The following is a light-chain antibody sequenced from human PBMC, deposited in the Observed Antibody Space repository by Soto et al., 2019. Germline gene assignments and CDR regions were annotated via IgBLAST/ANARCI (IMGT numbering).Light chain of an antibody. J-gene: IGKJ1*01. CDR1: HTVSSSY. CDR2: GIS. Sequence: EIVLTQSPGTPSVSPGERATLSCRASHTVSSSYLAWYQQKPGQAPRLLIYGISNRASGIPDRFRGSGSGTDFTLTITRPEPEDSAVYYCQQYDTLPRTFGQGTKVEIK. V-gene: IGKV3-20*01. CDR3: QQYDTLPRT.